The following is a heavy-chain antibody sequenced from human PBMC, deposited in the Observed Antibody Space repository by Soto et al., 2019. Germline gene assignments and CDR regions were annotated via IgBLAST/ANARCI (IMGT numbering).Heavy chain of an antibody. Sequence: ASVKVSCKASGYTFTSYYMHWVRQAPGQGLEWMGIINPSGGSTSYAQKFQGRVTMTRDTSTSTVYMELSSLRSEDTAVYYCAREPANYYGSDYYYGMDVWGQGTTVTVSS. V-gene: IGHV1-46*01. D-gene: IGHD3-10*01. CDR1: GYTFTSYY. CDR2: INPSGGST. J-gene: IGHJ6*02. CDR3: AREPANYYGSDYYYGMDV.